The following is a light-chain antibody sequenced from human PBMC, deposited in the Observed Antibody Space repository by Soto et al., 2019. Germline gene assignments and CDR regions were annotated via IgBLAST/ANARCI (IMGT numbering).Light chain of an antibody. J-gene: IGLJ1*01. CDR2: DVS. CDR1: SSDFGGYNY. CDR3: SSYTSSSTLYV. Sequence: SALTQPAPLSGAPGQSVTISCPGNSSDFGGYNYVSWYQQHPGKAPKLMIYDVSNRPSGVSNRFSGSKSGNTASLTISGLQAEDEADYYCSSYTSSSTLYVFGTGTKVTVL. V-gene: IGLV2-14*01.